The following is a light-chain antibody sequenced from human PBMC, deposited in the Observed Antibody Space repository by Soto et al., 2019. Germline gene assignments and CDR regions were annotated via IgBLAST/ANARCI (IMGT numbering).Light chain of an antibody. J-gene: IGKJ3*01. CDR3: QQYDSVPPT. V-gene: IGKV3-15*01. CDR1: QSVNNN. CDR2: GAS. Sequence: EIILTQSPASLSVSPGERATLSCRASQSVNNNLAWYQQKRGQAPRLLIYGASTRATGIPGRFRGSGSGTEFTLTITSLQSEDIATYYCQQYDSVPPTFGPGTKVDL.